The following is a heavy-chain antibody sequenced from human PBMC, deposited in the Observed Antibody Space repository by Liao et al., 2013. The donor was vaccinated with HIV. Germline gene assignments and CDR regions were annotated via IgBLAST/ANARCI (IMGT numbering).Heavy chain of an antibody. Sequence: QVQLQESGPGLVKPSETLSLTCTVSGGSISRYYWIWIREPVGKRLEWIGRIYPSGNTNYNPSLKSRVTMSVDMSKNQFSLKLTSVTAADTALYYCARSVGAVRPFDYWAREPWSPSP. CDR2: IYPSGNT. CDR1: GGSISRYY. CDR3: ARSVGAVRPFDY. V-gene: IGHV4-4*07. D-gene: IGHD6-6*01. J-gene: IGHJ4*02.